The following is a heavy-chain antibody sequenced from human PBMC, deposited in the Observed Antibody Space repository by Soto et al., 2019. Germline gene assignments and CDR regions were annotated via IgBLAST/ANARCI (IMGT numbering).Heavy chain of an antibody. CDR3: ARASGRLDY. CDR1: GFTFSSYE. V-gene: IGHV3-48*03. J-gene: IGHJ4*02. Sequence: LGLSCAASGFTFSSYEVNWVRQAPGKGLEWVSYISSSGSTIYYADSVKGRFTISRDNAKNSLYLQMNSLRAEDTAVYYCARASGRLDYWGQGTLVTVSS. CDR2: ISSSGSTI. D-gene: IGHD1-26*01.